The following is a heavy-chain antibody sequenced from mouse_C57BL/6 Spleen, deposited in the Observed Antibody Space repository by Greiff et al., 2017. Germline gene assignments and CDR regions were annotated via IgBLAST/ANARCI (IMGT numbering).Heavy chain of an antibody. CDR1: GFSFNTYA. CDR2: IRSKSNNYAT. D-gene: IGHD2-14*01. CDR3: VRQGNYFDY. V-gene: IGHV10-1*01. Sequence: DVKLVESGGGLVQPKGSLKLSCAASGFSFNTYAMNWVRQAPGKGLEWVARIRSKSNNYATEYADSVKDRFTISRADSESMLYLQMNNLKTEDTAMYYCVRQGNYFDYWGQGTTLTVSS. J-gene: IGHJ2*01.